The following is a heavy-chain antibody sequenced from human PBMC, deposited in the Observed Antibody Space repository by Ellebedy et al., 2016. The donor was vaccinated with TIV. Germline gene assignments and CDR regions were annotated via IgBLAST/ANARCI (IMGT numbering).Heavy chain of an antibody. CDR1: GFSFSNYP. D-gene: IGHD1-26*01. CDR2: INGPAKTI. V-gene: IGHV3-48*04. CDR3: ARVSSGSYKTDFDY. Sequence: PGGSLRLSCGGSGFSFSNYPMNWVRQAPGKGLEWLSYINGPAKTIYYADSVKGRFTISRDNAKNSLYLQMNSLRAEDTAVYYCARVSSGSYKTDFDYWGQGILVTVSS. J-gene: IGHJ4*02.